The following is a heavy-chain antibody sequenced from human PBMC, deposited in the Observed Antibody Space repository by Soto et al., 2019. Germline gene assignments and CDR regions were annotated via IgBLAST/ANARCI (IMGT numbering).Heavy chain of an antibody. CDR2: ISYDGSNK. CDR1: GFTFSSYG. J-gene: IGHJ4*02. Sequence: GGSLRLSCAASGFTFSSYGMHWVRQAPGKGLEWVAVISYDGSNKYYADSVKGRFTISRDNSKNTLYLQMNSLRAEDMAVYYCAKDQGRGGYSYGYFSPYFDYWGQGTLVTVSS. D-gene: IGHD5-18*01. CDR3: AKDQGRGGYSYGYFSPYFDY. V-gene: IGHV3-30*18.